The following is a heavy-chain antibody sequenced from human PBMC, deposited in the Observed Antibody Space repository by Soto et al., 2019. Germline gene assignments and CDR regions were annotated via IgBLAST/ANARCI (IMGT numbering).Heavy chain of an antibody. J-gene: IGHJ6*02. CDR1: GFTFSNAW. V-gene: IGHV3-15*01. CDR2: IKSKTDGGTT. Sequence: GSLRLSCAASGFTFSNAWMSWVRQAPGKGLEWVGRIKSKTDGGTTDYAAPVKGRFTISRDDSKNTLYLQMNSLKTEDTAVYYCTTDQLVVAALWYYGMDVWGQGTTVTVSS. CDR3: TTDQLVVAALWYYGMDV. D-gene: IGHD2-15*01.